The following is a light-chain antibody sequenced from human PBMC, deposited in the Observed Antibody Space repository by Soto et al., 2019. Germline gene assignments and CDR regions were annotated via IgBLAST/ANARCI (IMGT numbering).Light chain of an antibody. J-gene: IGLJ3*02. CDR2: EGR. CDR1: SSDVGFYNL. V-gene: IGLV2-23*01. CDR3: CSYATSNTWV. Sequence: QSALTQPASVTGSPGQSITISCTGTSSDVGFYNLLSWYQHHPGKAPKFLIYEGRKRASGVSHRFSGSKSGNTATLTISGLQAEDEAIYYCCSYATSNTWVFGGGTKLTVL.